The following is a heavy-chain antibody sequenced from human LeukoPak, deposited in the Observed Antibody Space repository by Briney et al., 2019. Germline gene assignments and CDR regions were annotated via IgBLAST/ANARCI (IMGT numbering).Heavy chain of an antibody. D-gene: IGHD2/OR15-2a*01. J-gene: IGHJ6*03. CDR2: IYGGST. CDR1: GFTVSDNY. CDR3: ARDFEGVHRTTNSYTYYYYMDV. V-gene: IGHV3-53*01. Sequence: PGGSLRLSCAASGFTVSDNYMTWVRHAPGKGLEWVSVIYGGSTYYADSVKGRFTISRDNSKNTVYLQMNSLRAEDTAVYYCARDFEGVHRTTNSYTYYYYMDVWGKGTTVIVSS.